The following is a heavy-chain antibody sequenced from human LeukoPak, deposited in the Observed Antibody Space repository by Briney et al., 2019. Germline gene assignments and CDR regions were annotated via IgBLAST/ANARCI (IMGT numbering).Heavy chain of an antibody. CDR2: ISAYNGYT. CDR1: GYTFSIYG. D-gene: IGHD2-21*02. Sequence: ASVKVSCKASGYTFSIYGITWVRQAPGQGLECMGWISAYNGYTNYAQKVEGRVTMTTDTNTSTAYMELRSLRSDDTAVYYCARDSTHDCGGDCYPPLDYWGQGTLVTVSS. V-gene: IGHV1-18*01. CDR3: ARDSTHDCGGDCYPPLDY. J-gene: IGHJ4*02.